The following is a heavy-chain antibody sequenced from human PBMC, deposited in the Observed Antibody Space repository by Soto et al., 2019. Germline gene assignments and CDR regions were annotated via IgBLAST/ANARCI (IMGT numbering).Heavy chain of an antibody. D-gene: IGHD6-13*01. CDR3: ARVVSSWYDNWFDP. Sequence: EVQLVESGGGLVKPGGSLRLSCAASGFTFSSYSMNWVRQAPGKGLEWVSSISSSSSYIYYADSVKGRFTISRDNAKNSLYLQMNSLRAEDTAVYYCARVVSSWYDNWFDPWGQGTLVTVSS. CDR1: GFTFSSYS. V-gene: IGHV3-21*01. CDR2: ISSSSSYI. J-gene: IGHJ5*02.